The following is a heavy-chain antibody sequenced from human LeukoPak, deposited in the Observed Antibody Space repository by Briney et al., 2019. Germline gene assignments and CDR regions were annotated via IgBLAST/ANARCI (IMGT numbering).Heavy chain of an antibody. CDR3: AKGSTQYYFDS. J-gene: IGHJ4*02. CDR2: IIESGEST. D-gene: IGHD3-10*01. V-gene: IGHV3-23*01. Sequence: VGSLRLSCAASGFTFKNYAMYWVRQAPGKGLEWVSAIIESGESTYYTDSVKGRFTISRDNSKNTLYLQMNSLRAEDTAFYYCAKGSTQYYFDSWGQGTLVTVSS. CDR1: GFTFKNYA.